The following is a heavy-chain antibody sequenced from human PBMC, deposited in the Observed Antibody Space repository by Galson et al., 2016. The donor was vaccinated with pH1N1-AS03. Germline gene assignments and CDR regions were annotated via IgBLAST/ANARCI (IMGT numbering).Heavy chain of an antibody. CDR1: GFTFDDYA. CDR2: ITWNSVSI. J-gene: IGHJ4*02. V-gene: IGHV3-9*01. CDR3: TALDF. Sequence: SLRLSCAASGFTFDDYAMHWVRLAPGKGLEWVSGITWNSVSIGYADSVKGRFTISRDNAQNSLYLQMNSLRSEDTALYYCTALDFWGQGTLVTVAS.